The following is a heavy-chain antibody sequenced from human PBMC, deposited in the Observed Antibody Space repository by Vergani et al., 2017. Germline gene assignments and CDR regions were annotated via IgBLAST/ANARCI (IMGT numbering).Heavy chain of an antibody. CDR3: AKDIGSGGGREYSWYFDL. CDR2: ISWNSGSI. D-gene: IGHD2-15*01. CDR1: GFTFSSYS. Sequence: EVQLVESGGGLVQPGGSLRLSCAASGFTFSSYSMNWVRQAPGKGLEWVSGISWNSGSIGYADSVKGRFTISRDNAKNSLYLQMNSLRAEDTALYYCAKDIGSGGGREYSWYFDLWGRGTLVTVSS. J-gene: IGHJ2*01. V-gene: IGHV3-9*01.